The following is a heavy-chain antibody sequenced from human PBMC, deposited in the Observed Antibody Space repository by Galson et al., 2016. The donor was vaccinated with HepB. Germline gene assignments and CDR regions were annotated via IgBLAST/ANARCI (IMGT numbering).Heavy chain of an antibody. J-gene: IGHJ4*02. V-gene: IGHV1-8*01. CDR2: MDPHTGNT. CDR1: GYTFTSYD. D-gene: IGHD6-19*01. CDR3: AISSDWEYYFDY. Sequence: SVKVSCKASGYTFTSYDINWVRQAPGQGLEWMGHMDPHTGNTGYAQKFQGRVTMTRNTAISTAYMEVSSLRHEDTALYYCAISSDWEYYFDYWGQGTLVTVSS.